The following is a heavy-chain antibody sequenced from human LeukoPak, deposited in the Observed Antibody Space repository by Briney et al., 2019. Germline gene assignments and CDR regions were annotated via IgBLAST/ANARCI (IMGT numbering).Heavy chain of an antibody. D-gene: IGHD3-10*01. CDR1: GGSFSGYY. Sequence: PSETLSLTCAVYGGSFSGYYWSWIRQPPGKGLEWIGEINHSGSTNHNPSLKSRVTISVDTSKNQFSLKLSSVTAADTAVYYCARDVPYYYGSGSYSPYYYYGMDVWGQGTTVTVSS. V-gene: IGHV4-34*01. J-gene: IGHJ6*02. CDR3: ARDVPYYYGSGSYSPYYYYGMDV. CDR2: INHSGST.